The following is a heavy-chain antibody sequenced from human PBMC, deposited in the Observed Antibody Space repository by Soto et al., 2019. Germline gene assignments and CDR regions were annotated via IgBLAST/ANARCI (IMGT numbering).Heavy chain of an antibody. CDR3: AGGRKVRGGIIWGWFDP. D-gene: IGHD3-10*01. Sequence: QVQLVESGGGVVQPGRSLRLSCAASGFTFSSYAMHWVRQAPGKGLEWVAVISYDGSNKYYADSVKGRFTISRDNSKNTLYRQMNSLRAEDTAVYYCAGGRKVRGGIIWGWFDPWGQGTLVTVSS. CDR1: GFTFSSYA. V-gene: IGHV3-30-3*01. CDR2: ISYDGSNK. J-gene: IGHJ5*02.